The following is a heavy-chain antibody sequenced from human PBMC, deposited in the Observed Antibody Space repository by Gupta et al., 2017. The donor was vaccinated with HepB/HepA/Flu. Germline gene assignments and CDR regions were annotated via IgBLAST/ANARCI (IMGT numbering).Heavy chain of an antibody. J-gene: IGHJ4*02. D-gene: IGHD3-10*01. Sequence: EVQVLESGGGLVQPGGSLRLSCAASAFIFGTFAMPWVRQAPGKGLEWVSTIRGGGTGTYYADSVKGRFTISRDNSKNTVSLQMSSLRADDTAVYYCAKDGRDFGLFDYWGQGTQVTVSS. CDR2: IRGGGTGT. CDR1: AFIFGTFA. CDR3: AKDGRDFGLFDY. V-gene: IGHV3-23*01.